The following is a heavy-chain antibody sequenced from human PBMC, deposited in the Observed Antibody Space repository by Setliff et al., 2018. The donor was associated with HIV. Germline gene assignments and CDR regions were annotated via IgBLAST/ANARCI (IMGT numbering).Heavy chain of an antibody. CDR2: INDSGTT. Sequence: KASETLSLTCAVYDGSLCSYYWSWIRQSTGKGLEWIGEINDSGTTNYNPSLESRVTMLIDMSKNQLSLKLSSVTAADTAVYFCARGPIRYSSGVRWFLGVESWYSGIDYWGQGTRVTVSS. CDR3: ARGPIRYSSGVRWFLGVESWYSGIDY. D-gene: IGHD2-15*01. CDR1: DGSLCSYY. V-gene: IGHV4-34*01. J-gene: IGHJ4*02.